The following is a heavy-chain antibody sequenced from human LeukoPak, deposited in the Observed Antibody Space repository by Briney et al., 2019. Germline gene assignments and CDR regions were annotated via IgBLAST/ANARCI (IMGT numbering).Heavy chain of an antibody. Sequence: GGSLRLSCAASGFTVSSNYMSWVRQAPGKGLEWVSGINWNGGSTGYADSVKGRFTISRDNAKNSLYLQMNSLRAEDTALYYCARAGVWFGELSWDYYYMDVWGKGTTVTVSS. V-gene: IGHV3-20*04. CDR1: GFTVSSNY. CDR3: ARAGVWFGELSWDYYYMDV. CDR2: INWNGGST. D-gene: IGHD3-10*01. J-gene: IGHJ6*03.